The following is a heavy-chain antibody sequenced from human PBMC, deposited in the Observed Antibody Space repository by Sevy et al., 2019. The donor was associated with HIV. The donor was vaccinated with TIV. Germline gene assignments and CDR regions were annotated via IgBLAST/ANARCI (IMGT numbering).Heavy chain of an antibody. CDR3: ARGGGRTDWGMDV. J-gene: IGHJ6*02. D-gene: IGHD1-1*01. CDR2: ISDSGFI. V-gene: IGHV4-59*01. Sequence: SETLSLTCTVSGGSTSTYYWNWIRQPPGKGLEWIGYISDSGFINDNPSLRSRVTISIDTSKNQFSLRLTSVSAADTAVYYCARGGGRTDWGMDVWGPGTTVTVSS. CDR1: GGSTSTYY.